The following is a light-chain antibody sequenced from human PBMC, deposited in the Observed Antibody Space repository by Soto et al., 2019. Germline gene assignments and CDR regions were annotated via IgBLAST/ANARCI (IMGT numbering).Light chain of an antibody. V-gene: IGKV3-20*01. CDR1: QSVSSSY. CDR2: GAS. Sequence: EIVLTQSPGTLSLSPGERATLSCRASQSVSSSYLACYQQKPGQPPRLLIYGASSRPTGIPDRFSGSGSGTDFTLTISRLEPEDFAVYYCQQYGSSGFTFGPGTKVDIK. J-gene: IGKJ3*01. CDR3: QQYGSSGFT.